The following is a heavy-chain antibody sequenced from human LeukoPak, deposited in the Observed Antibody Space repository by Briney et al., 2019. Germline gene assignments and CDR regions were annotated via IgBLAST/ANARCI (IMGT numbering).Heavy chain of an antibody. J-gene: IGHJ4*02. D-gene: IGHD1-26*01. CDR2: MNPNSGNT. CDR3: ARGARKWELMYYFDY. CDR1: GYTFTSYY. V-gene: IGHV1-8*01. Sequence: ASVKVSCKASGYTFTSYYMHWVRQAPGQGLEWMGWMNPNSGNTGYAQKFQGRVTMTRNTSISTAYMELSSLRSEDTAVYYCARGARKWELMYYFDYWGQGTLVTVSS.